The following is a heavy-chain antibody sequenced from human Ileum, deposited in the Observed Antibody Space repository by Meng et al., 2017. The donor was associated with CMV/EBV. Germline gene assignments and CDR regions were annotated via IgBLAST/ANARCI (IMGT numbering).Heavy chain of an antibody. CDR3: ARTQHSGSYSSLDY. CDR1: GGIFSNYA. V-gene: IGHV1-69*05. CDR2: IIPVFGIA. J-gene: IGHJ4*02. Sequence: SVKVSCKASGGIFSNYAVSWVRQAPGQGLEWMAGIIPVFGIANYAQKFQGRVTITTDESTNTAYMDLRSLRSEDTAVYYCARTQHSGSYSSLDYWGQGTLVTVSS. D-gene: IGHD1-26*01.